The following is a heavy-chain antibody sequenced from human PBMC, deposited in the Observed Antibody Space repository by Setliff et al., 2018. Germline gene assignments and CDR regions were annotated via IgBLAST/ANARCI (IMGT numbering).Heavy chain of an antibody. CDR1: GASITNINYY. CDR2: INHTGTT. Sequence: SETLSLTCTVSGASITNINYYWGLIRQPPGKGLEWVGEINHTGTTKYNPSLQSRVTISIDTSKDQFSLTVTSVTAADTAMYYCARGRNVAARLLDSWGQGTLVTVSS. D-gene: IGHD6-6*01. CDR3: ARGRNVAARLLDS. J-gene: IGHJ5*01. V-gene: IGHV4-39*07.